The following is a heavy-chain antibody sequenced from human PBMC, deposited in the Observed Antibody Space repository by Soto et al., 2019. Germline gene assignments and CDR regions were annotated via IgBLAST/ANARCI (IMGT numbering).Heavy chain of an antibody. V-gene: IGHV1-18*01. CDR3: ARLLTEGATYREDAFDM. D-gene: IGHD1-26*01. J-gene: IGHJ3*02. Sequence: QLQLVQSGGEVKTPGASVKVSCTTSGYTFTSHGISWVRQAPGQGLEWMGWISTYNGKTDYAQKFQGRVTMTADTRTRTGYMEVRSLRSDDTAVYYCARLLTEGATYREDAFDMWGQGTKVTVSS. CDR2: ISTYNGKT. CDR1: GYTFTSHG.